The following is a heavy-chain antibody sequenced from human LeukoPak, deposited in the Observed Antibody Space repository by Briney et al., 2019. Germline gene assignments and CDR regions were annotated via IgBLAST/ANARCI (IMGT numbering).Heavy chain of an antibody. CDR2: IYTSGST. V-gene: IGHV4-4*09. CDR3: ARLSCSSTSCYTPTTNWFDP. Sequence: SETLSLTCSVSGYSISSGYYWSWIRQPPGKGLEWIGYIYTSGSTNYNPSLKSRVTISVDTSKNQFSPKLSSVTAADTAVYYCARLSCSSTSCYTPTTNWFDPWGQGTLVTVSS. J-gene: IGHJ5*02. CDR1: GYSISSGYY. D-gene: IGHD2-2*02.